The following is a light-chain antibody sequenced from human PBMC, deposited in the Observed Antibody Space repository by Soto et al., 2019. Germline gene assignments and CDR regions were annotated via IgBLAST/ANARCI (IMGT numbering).Light chain of an antibody. Sequence: EIVLTQSPGTLSLSPGERATLSCRASQSVSGMAWYQHIRGQAPRLFIYGASTRASGIPDRFSGSGSGTDFTLTINRLEPEDFSVYYCQQYGSSLITFGQGTRLEIK. CDR2: GAS. J-gene: IGKJ5*01. CDR3: QQYGSSLIT. CDR1: QSVSG. V-gene: IGKV3-20*01.